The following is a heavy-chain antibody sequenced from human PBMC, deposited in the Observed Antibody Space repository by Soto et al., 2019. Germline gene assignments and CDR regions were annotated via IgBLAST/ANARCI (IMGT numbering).Heavy chain of an antibody. CDR3: AKDSMYRPGIAAAGGVFDY. CDR1: GFTFSSYA. V-gene: IGHV3-23*01. Sequence: EVPLLESGGGLVQPGGSLRLSCAASGFTFSSYAMSWVRQAPGKGLEWVSAISGSGGSTYYADSVKGRFTISRDNSKNTLYLQMNSLRAEDTAVYYCAKDSMYRPGIAAAGGVFDYWGQGTLVTVSS. CDR2: ISGSGGST. D-gene: IGHD6-13*01. J-gene: IGHJ4*02.